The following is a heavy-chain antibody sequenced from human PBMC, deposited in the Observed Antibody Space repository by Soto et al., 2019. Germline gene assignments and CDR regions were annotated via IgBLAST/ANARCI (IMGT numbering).Heavy chain of an antibody. J-gene: IGHJ4*02. D-gene: IGHD5-12*01. CDR2: INPSGGST. CDR3: AKDWGFSGYDHFDY. V-gene: IGHV1-46*01. CDR1: GYTFTSYD. Sequence: QVQLVQSGAEVKKPGASVKVSCKASGYTFTSYDIHWVRQAPGQRPEWMGMINPSGGSTNYAQKIQGRVTLTRDTSTSTVYMELSSLTSEDTALYYCAKDWGFSGYDHFDYWGQGTLVTVSS.